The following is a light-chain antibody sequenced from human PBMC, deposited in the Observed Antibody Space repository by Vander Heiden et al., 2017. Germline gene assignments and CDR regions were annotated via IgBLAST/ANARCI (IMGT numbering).Light chain of an antibody. CDR2: LGS. CDR1: QSLLRSNGYNY. Sequence: DIVLTQSPPTLPVTPGERATISCRPSQSLLRSNGYNYLDWYLQKPGQSPQLLIYLGSNRASGVPDRFSGSGSGTDFTLKISRVEAEDVGVYYCMQALQTPPTFGQGTKLEIK. V-gene: IGKV2-28*01. J-gene: IGKJ2*01. CDR3: MQALQTPPT.